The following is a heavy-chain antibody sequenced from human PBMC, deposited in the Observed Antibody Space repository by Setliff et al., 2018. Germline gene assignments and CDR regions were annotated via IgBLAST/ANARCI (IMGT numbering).Heavy chain of an antibody. CDR3: ARTCSGSGCYAGLES. V-gene: IGHV3-7*01. CDR1: GFTFSSYW. D-gene: IGHD2-15*01. Sequence: SCAASGFTFSSYWMSWVRQAPGKGLEWVANIKQDGSEKYYADSVKGRFTISRDNSKNTLYLQMNSLRPEDTAVYYCARTCSGSGCYAGLESWGQGTPVTVSS. CDR2: IKQDGSEK. J-gene: IGHJ4*02.